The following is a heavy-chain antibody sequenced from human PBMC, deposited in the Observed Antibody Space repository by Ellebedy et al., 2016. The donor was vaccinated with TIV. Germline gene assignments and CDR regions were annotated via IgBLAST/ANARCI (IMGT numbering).Heavy chain of an antibody. J-gene: IGHJ4*02. CDR2: IYYSGST. D-gene: IGHD3-3*01. Sequence: LRLXCTVSGGSISSGDYYWSWIRQPPGKGLEWIGYIYYSGSTYYNPSLKSRVTISVDKSKNQFSLKLSSVTAADTAVYYCASPPIFGVVHWGQGTLVTVSS. CDR1: GGSISSGDYY. CDR3: ASPPIFGVVH. V-gene: IGHV4-30-4*01.